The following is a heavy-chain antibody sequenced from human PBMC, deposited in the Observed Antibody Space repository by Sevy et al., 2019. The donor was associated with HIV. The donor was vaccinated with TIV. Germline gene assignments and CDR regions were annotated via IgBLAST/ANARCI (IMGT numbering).Heavy chain of an antibody. Sequence: GGSLRLSCAASGFTFSSYGMHWVGQAPGKGLELVAVIWYDGSNKYYADSVKGRFTISRDNSKNTLYLQLNSLRAEDTAVYYCARDRRNYGGFFDYWGQGSLVTVSS. V-gene: IGHV3-33*01. CDR3: ARDRRNYGGFFDY. D-gene: IGHD4-17*01. J-gene: IGHJ4*02. CDR2: IWYDGSNK. CDR1: GFTFSSYG.